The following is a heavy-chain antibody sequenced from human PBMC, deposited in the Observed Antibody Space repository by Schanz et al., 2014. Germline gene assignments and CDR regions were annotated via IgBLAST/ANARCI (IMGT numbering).Heavy chain of an antibody. V-gene: IGHV3-30*04. CDR3: AKDDTQVNGMDV. Sequence: VQLVESGGGLVQPGGSLRLSCAASGFTFSNFAIHWVRQAPGKGLEWVAVISYDGSHKDYADSVKGRFTISRDNSKNTLHLQMNSLRVEDTAVYYCAKDDTQVNGMDVWGQGTTVTVSS. CDR2: ISYDGSHK. CDR1: GFTFSNFA. J-gene: IGHJ6*02.